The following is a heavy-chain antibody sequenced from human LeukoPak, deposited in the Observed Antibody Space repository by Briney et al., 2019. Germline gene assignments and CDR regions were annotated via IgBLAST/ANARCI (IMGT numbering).Heavy chain of an antibody. CDR1: GFTFSSYG. CDR2: ISGSGGTT. CDR3: ARKNGLDY. V-gene: IGHV3-23*01. Sequence: SGGSLRLSCAASGFTFSSYGMRWVRQAPGKGLQWVSAISGSGGTTYYADSVKGRFTISRDNSKKTMYLQMKSLGAEDTAVYHCARKNGLDYWGQGTLVTVSS. J-gene: IGHJ4*02.